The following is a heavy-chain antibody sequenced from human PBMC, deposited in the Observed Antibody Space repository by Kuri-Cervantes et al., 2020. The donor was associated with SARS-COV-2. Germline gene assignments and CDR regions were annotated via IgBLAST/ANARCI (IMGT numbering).Heavy chain of an antibody. D-gene: IGHD2-2*02. V-gene: IGHV1-69*13. Sequence: SVKVSCKASGGTFSSYAISWVRQAPGQGLEWMGGIIPIFGTANYAQKFQGRVTITADESTSTAYMELSSLRSDDTAVYYCASHLGPAAISDYYYYTDVWGKGTTVTVSS. CDR3: ASHLGPAAISDYYYYTDV. CDR1: GGTFSSYA. J-gene: IGHJ6*03. CDR2: IIPIFGTA.